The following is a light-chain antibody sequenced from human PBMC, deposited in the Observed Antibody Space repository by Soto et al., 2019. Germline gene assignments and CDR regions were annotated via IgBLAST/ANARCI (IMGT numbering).Light chain of an antibody. Sequence: NFMLTQPHSVSESPGRTVTISCTGSRGSIASNYVQWYQQRPGSAPTTVIYEDYQRPSGVPDLFSGSIDSSSNSASLTIAGRKTEDEADYFCQSYESNNVLVGGGTKLTVL. CDR3: QSYESNNVL. CDR1: RGSIASNY. CDR2: EDY. V-gene: IGLV6-57*02. J-gene: IGLJ2*01.